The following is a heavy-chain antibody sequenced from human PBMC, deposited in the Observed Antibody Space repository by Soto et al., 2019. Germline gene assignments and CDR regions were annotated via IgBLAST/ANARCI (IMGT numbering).Heavy chain of an antibody. CDR3: ARIDDSSSWYGWYWFDP. D-gene: IGHD6-13*01. J-gene: IGHJ5*02. CDR2: INPNSGGT. CDR1: GYTFTGYY. V-gene: IGHV1-2*02. Sequence: GASVKVSCKASGYTFTGYYMHWVRQAPGQGLEWMGWINPNSGGTNYAQKFQGRVTMTRDTSISTAYMELSRLRSDDTATYYCARIDDSSSWYGWYWFDPWGQGTLVTVSS.